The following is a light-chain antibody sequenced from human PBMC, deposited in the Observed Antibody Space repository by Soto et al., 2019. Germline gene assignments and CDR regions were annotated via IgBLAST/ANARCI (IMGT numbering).Light chain of an antibody. V-gene: IGKV3-20*01. Sequence: EIVLTQSPGTLSLSPGDRATLSCRSSQSVSSSYLAWYQQKPGQAPRLLIYGASSRATGIPDRFSGSGSGTDLTLTISRLEPEDFAVYYCQQYGGSPRTFGQGTKVEVK. CDR3: QQYGGSPRT. CDR2: GAS. CDR1: QSVSSSY. J-gene: IGKJ1*01.